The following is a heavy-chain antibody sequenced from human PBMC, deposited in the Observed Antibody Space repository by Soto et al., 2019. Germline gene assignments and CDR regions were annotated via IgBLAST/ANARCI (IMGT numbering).Heavy chain of an antibody. CDR3: AREDYYDSSGYYYVPSFDY. V-gene: IGHV1-69*01. D-gene: IGHD3-22*01. Sequence: QVQLVQSGAEVKKPGSSVKVSCKASGGTFSSYAISWVRQAPGQGLEWMGGIIPIFGTANYAQKFQGRVTITADESTSTAYMELSSLRSEDTAVYYCAREDYYDSSGYYYVPSFDYWGQGTLVTGSS. CDR2: IIPIFGTA. CDR1: GGTFSSYA. J-gene: IGHJ4*02.